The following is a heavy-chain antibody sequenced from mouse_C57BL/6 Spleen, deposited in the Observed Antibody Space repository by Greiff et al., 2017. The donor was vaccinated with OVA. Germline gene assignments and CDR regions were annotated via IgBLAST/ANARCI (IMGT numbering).Heavy chain of an antibody. CDR2: ISNGGSYT. CDR3: ARGEVAY. V-gene: IGHV5-4*01. CDR1: GFTFSSYA. J-gene: IGHJ3*01. Sequence: EVQLVESGGGLVKPGGSLKLSCAASGFTFSSYAMSWVRQTPEKRLEWVATISNGGSYTYYPDNVKGRFTISRDNAKKNLYLQMSHLKAEDTAMYYCARGEVAYWGQGTLVTVSA.